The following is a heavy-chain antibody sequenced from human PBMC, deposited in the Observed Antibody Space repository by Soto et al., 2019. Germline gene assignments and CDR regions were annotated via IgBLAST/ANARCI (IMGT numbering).Heavy chain of an antibody. CDR3: ARDRRYCTQNCFYYYYGMDV. D-gene: IGHD2-8*01. Sequence: GGSLRLSCAASGFTVSSNYMSWVRQAPGKGLEWVSVIYSGGSTYYADSVKGRFTISRHNSKNTLYLQMNSLRAEDTAVYYCARDRRYCTQNCFYYYYGMDVWGQGTTVTVSS. V-gene: IGHV3-53*04. CDR2: IYSGGST. J-gene: IGHJ6*02. CDR1: GFTVSSNY.